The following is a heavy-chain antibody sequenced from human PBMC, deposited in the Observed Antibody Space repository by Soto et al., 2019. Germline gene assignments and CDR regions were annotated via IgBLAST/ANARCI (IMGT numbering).Heavy chain of an antibody. CDR3: AREAPYDSSGYYLGWFDP. D-gene: IGHD3-22*01. J-gene: IGHJ5*02. CDR2: ISYDGSNK. Sequence: GGSLRLSCAASGFTFSSYAMHWVRQAPGKGLEWVAVISYDGSNKYYADSVKGRFTISRDNSKNTLYLQMNSLRAEDTAVYYCAREAPYDSSGYYLGWFDPWGQGTLVTVSS. V-gene: IGHV3-30-3*01. CDR1: GFTFSSYA.